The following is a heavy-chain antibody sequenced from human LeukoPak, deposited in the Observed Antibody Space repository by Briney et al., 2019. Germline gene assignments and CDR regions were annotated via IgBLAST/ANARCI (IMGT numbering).Heavy chain of an antibody. J-gene: IGHJ6*02. V-gene: IGHV3-53*04. CDR2: IYSGGST. Sequence: HAGGSLRLSCAASGFTVSGNYMSWVRQAPGKGLEWVSVIYSGGSTYYADSVKGRFTISRHNSKNTLYLQMNSLRAEDTAVYYCASGPDSSGYSYYYYGMDVWGQGTTVTVSS. D-gene: IGHD3-22*01. CDR3: ASGPDSSGYSYYYYGMDV. CDR1: GFTVSGNY.